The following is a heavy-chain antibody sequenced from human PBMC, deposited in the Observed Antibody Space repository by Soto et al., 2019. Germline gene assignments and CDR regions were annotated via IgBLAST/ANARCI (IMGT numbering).Heavy chain of an antibody. CDR1: GGTFSSYA. CDR3: ARGRHYYDFWSGYYGGFDP. J-gene: IGHJ5*02. V-gene: IGHV1-69*01. D-gene: IGHD3-3*01. Sequence: QVQLVQSGAEVKKPGSSVKVSCKASGGTFSSYAISWVRQAPGQGLEWMGGIIPIFGTANYAQKFQGRVTITADESTSTAYMERSSLRSEDTAVYYCARGRHYYDFWSGYYGGFDPWGQGTLVTVSS. CDR2: IIPIFGTA.